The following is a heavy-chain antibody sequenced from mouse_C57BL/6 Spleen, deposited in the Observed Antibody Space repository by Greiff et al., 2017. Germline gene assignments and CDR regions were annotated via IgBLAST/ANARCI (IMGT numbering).Heavy chain of an antibody. CDR3: ASRGYYGYCDV. CDR2: IDPSDSET. D-gene: IGHD2-2*01. Sequence: QVQLQQPGAELVRPGSSVKLSCKASGYTFTSYWMHWVKQRPIQGLEWIGNIDPSDSETHYNQKFKDKATLTVDKSSSTAYMQISSLTSEDSAVYYCASRGYYGYCDVWGTGTTVTVSS. CDR1: GYTFTSYW. J-gene: IGHJ1*03. V-gene: IGHV1-52*01.